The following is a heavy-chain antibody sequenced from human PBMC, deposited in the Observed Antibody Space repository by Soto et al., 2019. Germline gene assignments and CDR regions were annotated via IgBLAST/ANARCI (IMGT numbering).Heavy chain of an antibody. D-gene: IGHD3-10*01. CDR3: VRDTSYYGSESFGMDV. V-gene: IGHV3-33*01. Sequence: QAQLVESGGGVVQPGRSLRLSCAASGFTFSTYDMHWVRQAPGKGLAWVAVIWFDGTNTYYAESVKGRFTISRDNSKNTLYLQMNSLRAEDTAVYYCVRDTSYYGSESFGMDVWGQGTTVTVSS. CDR1: GFTFSTYD. CDR2: IWFDGTNT. J-gene: IGHJ6*02.